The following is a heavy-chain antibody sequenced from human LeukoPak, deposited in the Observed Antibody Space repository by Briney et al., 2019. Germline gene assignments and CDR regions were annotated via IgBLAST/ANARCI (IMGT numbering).Heavy chain of an antibody. CDR3: VKWTNYYFAL. Sequence: GGSLRLSCVVSGFSLSSHGMHWVRQAPGKGLEDVSAISSNGISTFYANSVEGRFTVSRDDSKNTVYLQMGSLRAEDMAVYYCVKWTNYYFALWGRGTLVTVSS. D-gene: IGHD2-8*01. CDR1: GFSLSSHG. CDR2: ISSNGIST. V-gene: IGHV3-64*01. J-gene: IGHJ2*01.